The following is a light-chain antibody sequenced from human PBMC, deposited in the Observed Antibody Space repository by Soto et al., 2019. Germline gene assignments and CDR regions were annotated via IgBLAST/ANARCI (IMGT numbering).Light chain of an antibody. Sequence: EVVMTQSPATVSVSPGERATLSCRASQSVSSNLAWYRQKPGQAPRLLMYGASTRATSISDRFSGSGSGTEFTLTISSLQSEDVAVYYCQQYNKWPLTFGGGTKAEIK. V-gene: IGKV3-15*01. CDR1: QSVSSN. J-gene: IGKJ4*01. CDR2: GAS. CDR3: QQYNKWPLT.